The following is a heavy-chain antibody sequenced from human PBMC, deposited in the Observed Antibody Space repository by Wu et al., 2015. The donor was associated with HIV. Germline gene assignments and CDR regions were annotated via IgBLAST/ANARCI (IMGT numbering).Heavy chain of an antibody. J-gene: IGHJ4*01. D-gene: IGHD3-16*01. CDR2: MNPKHGGS. CDR1: GYTFTNYD. Sequence: QVQLVQSGGEAKKPGASVKVSCKASGYTFTNYDINWVRQASGRGLEWLGWMNPKHGGSGSIEKILGRVTMTRDISISTAYMDLRSLRSDDTAVYYCAKTYARGWGNRSAWDFFDNWGLGTLVTVSS. CDR3: AKTYARGWGNRSAWDFFDN. V-gene: IGHV1-8*01.